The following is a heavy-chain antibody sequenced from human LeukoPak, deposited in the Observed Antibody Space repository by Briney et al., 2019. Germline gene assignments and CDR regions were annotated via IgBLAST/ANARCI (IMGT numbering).Heavy chain of an antibody. CDR2: IHYSGST. V-gene: IGHV4-30-4*01. Sequence: SETLSLACTASYGSISSGDYYWSWIRQPPGKGLEWIGYIHYSGSTNYNSSLKSRVTISEDTPKNQVSLKLSSVTAADTAVYYCARQFRRDRVDYWGQGTLVTVSS. J-gene: IGHJ4*02. D-gene: IGHD5-24*01. CDR3: ARQFRRDRVDY. CDR1: YGSISSGDYY.